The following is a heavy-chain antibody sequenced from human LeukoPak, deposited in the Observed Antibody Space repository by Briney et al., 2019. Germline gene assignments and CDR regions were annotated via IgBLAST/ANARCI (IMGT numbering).Heavy chain of an antibody. CDR1: GFTFSSYA. J-gene: IGHJ4*02. V-gene: IGHV3-23*01. D-gene: IGHD1-20*01. Sequence: GGSLRLSCAASGFTFSSYAMSWVRQAPGKGLEGVSAISGSGGSTYYADSVKGRFTISRDNSKNTLYLHMNSLRAEDTAVYYCAKPPGYNWNDGYDYWGQGTLVTVSS. CDR3: AKPPGYNWNDGYDY. CDR2: ISGSGGST.